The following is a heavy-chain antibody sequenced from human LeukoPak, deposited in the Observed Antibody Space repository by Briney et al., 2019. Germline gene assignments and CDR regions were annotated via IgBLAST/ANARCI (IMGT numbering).Heavy chain of an antibody. Sequence: SETLSLTCTVSGASINDYYCIWVRQPPGRGLEWIGYIYYSGITNYNPSLRSRVSMSVDMSRNQFSLKLSSVTAADTAVYYCARSDSAAYPIDYWGQGTLVTVSS. V-gene: IGHV4-59*01. CDR3: ARSDSAAYPIDY. CDR2: IYYSGIT. D-gene: IGHD3-22*01. CDR1: GASINDYY. J-gene: IGHJ4*02.